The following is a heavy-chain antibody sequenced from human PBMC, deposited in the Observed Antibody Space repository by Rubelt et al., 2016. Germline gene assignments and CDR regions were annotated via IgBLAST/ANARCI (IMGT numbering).Heavy chain of an antibody. D-gene: IGHD2-2*01. CDR2: IIPILGKA. V-gene: IGHV1-69*04. CDR3: ARDDCSSTSCSPQG. CDR1: GGTFSSYA. Sequence: QVQLVQSGAEVKKPGSSVTVSCKASGGTFSSYAISWVRQAPGQGLEWMGRIIPILGKANYAQKFPGRATITADKSTSTAYMELSSLRSEDTAVYYCARDDCSSTSCSPQGWGQGTLVTVSS. J-gene: IGHJ4*02.